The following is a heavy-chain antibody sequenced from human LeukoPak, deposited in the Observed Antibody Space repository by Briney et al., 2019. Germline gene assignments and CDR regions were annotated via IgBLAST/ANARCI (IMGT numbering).Heavy chain of an antibody. V-gene: IGHV4-34*01. CDR3: AKDGCIGYCSSTSCSH. J-gene: IGHJ4*02. Sequence: SETLSLTCAVYGGSFSGYYWSWIRQPPGKGLEWIGEINHSGSTNYNPSLKSRVTISVDTSKNQFSLKLSSVTAADTAVYYCAKDGCIGYCSSTSCSHWGQGTLVTVSS. D-gene: IGHD2-2*01. CDR2: INHSGST. CDR1: GGSFSGYY.